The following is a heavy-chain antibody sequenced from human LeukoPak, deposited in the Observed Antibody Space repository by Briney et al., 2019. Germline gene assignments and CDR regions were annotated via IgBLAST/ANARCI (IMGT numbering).Heavy chain of an antibody. CDR1: GGSISSYY. Sequence: SETLSLTCTVSGGSISSYYWSSVRQPPGKGLEWIGYIYYNESTNYSPSLKSRLTMAVDTSRTHFSRKLTAETAAGAAVYYCACVASCWYEVDGWGHGTLVTVSS. J-gene: IGHJ4*01. CDR2: IYYNEST. D-gene: IGHD6-19*01. CDR3: ACVASCWYEVDG. V-gene: IGHV4-59*08.